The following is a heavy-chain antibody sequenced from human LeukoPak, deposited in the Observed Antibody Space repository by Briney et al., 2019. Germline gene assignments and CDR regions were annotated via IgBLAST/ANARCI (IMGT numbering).Heavy chain of an antibody. CDR3: AKDTVAGTGIFDY. CDR2: ISWNSGSI. J-gene: IGHJ4*02. D-gene: IGHD6-19*01. V-gene: IGHV3-9*01. CDR1: GFTFDDYA. Sequence: PGGSLRLSCAASGFTFDDYAMHWVRQAPGKGLEWVSGISWNSGSIGYADSVKGRFTISRDNAKNSLYLQMNSLRAEDTALYYCAKDTVAGTGIFDYWGQGTLVTVSS.